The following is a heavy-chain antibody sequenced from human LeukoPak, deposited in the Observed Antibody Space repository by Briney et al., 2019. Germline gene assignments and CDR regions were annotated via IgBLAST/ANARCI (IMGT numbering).Heavy chain of an antibody. J-gene: IGHJ4*02. CDR1: GGSFSGYY. Sequence: SETLSLTCAVYGGSFSGYYWSWIRQPPGEGLEWIGEINHSGSTNYNPSLKSRVTISVDTSKNQFSLKLSSVTAADTAVYYCARKRGWLGYCSGGSCYSGYFDYWGQGTLVTVSS. CDR2: INHSGST. D-gene: IGHD2-15*01. CDR3: ARKRGWLGYCSGGSCYSGYFDY. V-gene: IGHV4-34*01.